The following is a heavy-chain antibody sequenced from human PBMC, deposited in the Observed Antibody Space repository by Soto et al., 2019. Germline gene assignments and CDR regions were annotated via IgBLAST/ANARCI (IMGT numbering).Heavy chain of an antibody. J-gene: IGHJ6*03. CDR3: ARLWFGELSYYYYMDV. CDR1: GFTVSSNY. D-gene: IGHD3-10*01. V-gene: IGHV3-53*04. Sequence: EVQLVESGGGLVQPGGSLRLSCVASGFTVSSNYMSWVRQAPGKGLEWVSVIYSGGSTYYADSVKGRFTISRHNSKNTLYLQMNSLRAEDTAVYYCARLWFGELSYYYYMDVWGKGTTVTVSS. CDR2: IYSGGST.